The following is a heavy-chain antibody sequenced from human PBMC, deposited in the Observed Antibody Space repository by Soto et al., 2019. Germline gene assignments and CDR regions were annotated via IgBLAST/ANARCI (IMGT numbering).Heavy chain of an antibody. Sequence: GASVKVSCKASGGTFSSYAISWVRQAPGQGLEWMGGIIPIFGTANYAQKFQGRVTITADESTSTAYMELSSLRSEDTAVYYCARDLYVVGATGHYAFDIWGQGTMVTVSS. D-gene: IGHD1-26*01. CDR1: GGTFSSYA. CDR3: ARDLYVVGATGHYAFDI. J-gene: IGHJ3*02. V-gene: IGHV1-69*13. CDR2: IIPIFGTA.